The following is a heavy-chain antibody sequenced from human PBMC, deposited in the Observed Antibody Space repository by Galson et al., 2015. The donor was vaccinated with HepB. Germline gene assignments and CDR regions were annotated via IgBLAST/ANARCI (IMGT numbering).Heavy chain of an antibody. D-gene: IGHD2-15*01. J-gene: IGHJ4*01. Sequence: VKVSCKVSGYTFIDYYMNWVRQAPGKGLEWVGRVDPEDGQTIYAEKFQGRVTITADTSTDTAYMEVSSLRSEDTAVYYCAAGQGGLVVVAATLDFWGHGTLVTVSS. CDR3: AAGQGGLVVVAATLDF. CDR1: GYTFIDYY. V-gene: IGHV1-69-2*01. CDR2: VDPEDGQT.